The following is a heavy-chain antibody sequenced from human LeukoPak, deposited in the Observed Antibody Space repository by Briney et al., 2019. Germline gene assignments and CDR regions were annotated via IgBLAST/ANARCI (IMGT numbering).Heavy chain of an antibody. V-gene: IGHV3-48*03. CDR2: ISSSGSTI. J-gene: IGHJ5*02. Sequence: GGSLRLSCAASGFTFSSYEMNWVRQTPAKGLEWVSYISSSGSTIYYADSVKGRFTISRDNAKNSLYLQMNSLRAEDTAVYYCAREDSYGRSGWFDPWGQGTLVTVSS. CDR3: AREDSYGRSGWFDP. CDR1: GFTFSSYE. D-gene: IGHD5-18*01.